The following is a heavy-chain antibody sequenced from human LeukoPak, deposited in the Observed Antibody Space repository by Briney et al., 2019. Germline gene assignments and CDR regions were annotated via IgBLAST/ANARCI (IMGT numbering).Heavy chain of an antibody. V-gene: IGHV4-38-2*02. D-gene: IGHD4-23*01. CDR3: ARQGKYYYYYMDV. J-gene: IGHJ6*03. CDR1: GYSISSGYY. CDR2: IYHSGST. Sequence: SETLSLTCTVSGYSISSGYYWGWIRQPPGKGLEWIGSIYHSGSTNYNPSLKSRVTISVDTSKNQFSLKLSSVTAADTAVYYCARQGKYYYYYMDVWGKGTTVTISS.